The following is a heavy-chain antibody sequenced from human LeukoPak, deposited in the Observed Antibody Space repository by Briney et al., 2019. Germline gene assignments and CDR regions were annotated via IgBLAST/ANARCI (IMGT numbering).Heavy chain of an antibody. J-gene: IGHJ6*04. D-gene: IGHD6-19*01. Sequence: GGSLRLSCAASGLTFRSYVIHWVRQAPAKGLEWVAVISYDGRNKNYADSVKGRFTGSRDNSNNTVHLEMNSLRAQDTGVYYCGKGRGGVAGVGDVWQRGTTDSVSS. CDR1: GLTFRSYV. V-gene: IGHV3-30*18. CDR2: ISYDGRNK. CDR3: GKGRGGVAGVGDV.